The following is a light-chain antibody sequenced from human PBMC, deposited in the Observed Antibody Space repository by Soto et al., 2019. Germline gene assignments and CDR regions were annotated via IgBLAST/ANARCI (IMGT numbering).Light chain of an antibody. J-gene: IGKJ2*01. CDR3: QQYGTSPYT. V-gene: IGKV3-20*01. Sequence: EIVLTQSPGTLSLSPGERATLSCRASKSVSSGYLAWYQQKPGQAPRLIISGASSRATGIPDRFSGSGSETDFNLTISRLEAEDFAVYYCQQYGTSPYTFGQGTKLEIK. CDR1: KSVSSGY. CDR2: GAS.